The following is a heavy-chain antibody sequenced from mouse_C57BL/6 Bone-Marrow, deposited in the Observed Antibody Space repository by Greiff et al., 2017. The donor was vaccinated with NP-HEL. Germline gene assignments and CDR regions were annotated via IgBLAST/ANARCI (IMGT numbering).Heavy chain of an antibody. CDR1: GFTFSDYY. CDR3: AREGGLRRRTYAMDY. CDR2: INYDGSST. V-gene: IGHV5-16*01. D-gene: IGHD2-4*01. Sequence: EVKLMESEGGLVQPGSSMKLSCTASGFTFSDYYMAWVRQVPEKGLEWVANINYDGSSTYYLDSLKSRFIISRDNAKNILYLQMRSLKSEDTATYYCAREGGLRRRTYAMDYWDQGTSVTVSS. J-gene: IGHJ4*01.